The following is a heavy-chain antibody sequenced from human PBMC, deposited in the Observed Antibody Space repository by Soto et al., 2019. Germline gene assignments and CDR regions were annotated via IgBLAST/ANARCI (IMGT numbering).Heavy chain of an antibody. J-gene: IGHJ4*02. Sequence: EVQLVESGGGLVQPGGSLRLSCAASGFTFSDYELNWVRQAPGKGLEWVSYISSTSTIYYADSVKGRFTVSRDNAQGSLYLQMDSLRVEDTAVYYCVRRPQITNWYHPFDYWGQGTVVTVSS. D-gene: IGHD1-1*01. CDR1: GFTFSDYE. CDR3: VRRPQITNWYHPFDY. CDR2: ISSTSTI. V-gene: IGHV3-48*03.